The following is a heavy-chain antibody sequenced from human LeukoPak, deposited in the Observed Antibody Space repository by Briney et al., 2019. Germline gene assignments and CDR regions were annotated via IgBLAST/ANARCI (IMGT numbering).Heavy chain of an antibody. D-gene: IGHD3-10*01. CDR3: ARGYYYGSGSYYTWFDP. V-gene: IGHV4-4*02. CDR1: GGSISSSNW. Sequence: SETLSLACAVSGGSISSSNWWSWVRQPPGKGLEWIGEIYHSGSTNYNPSLKSRVTISVDKSKNQFSLKLRSVTATDTAVYYCARGYYYGSGSYYTWFDPWGQGTLVTVSS. J-gene: IGHJ5*02. CDR2: IYHSGST.